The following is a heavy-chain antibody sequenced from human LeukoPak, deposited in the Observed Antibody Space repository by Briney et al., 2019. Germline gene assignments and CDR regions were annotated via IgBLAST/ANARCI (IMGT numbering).Heavy chain of an antibody. CDR3: AKVARRTCSGGSCYSGNWFDP. CDR1: GFTFSSYG. V-gene: IGHV3-30*18. J-gene: IGHJ5*02. CDR2: ISYDGSNK. D-gene: IGHD2-15*01. Sequence: GGSLRLSCAASGFTFSSYGMHWVRQAPGKGPEWAAVISYDGSNKYYADSVKGRFTISRDNSKNTLYLQMNSLRAEDTAVYYCAKVARRTCSGGSCYSGNWFDPWGQGTLVTVSS.